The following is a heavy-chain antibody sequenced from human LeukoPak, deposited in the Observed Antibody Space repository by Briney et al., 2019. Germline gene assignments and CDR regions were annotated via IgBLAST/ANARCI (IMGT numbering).Heavy chain of an antibody. CDR1: GFTFSSYS. V-gene: IGHV3-21*01. CDR2: ISSSSSYI. Sequence: PGGSLRLSCAASGFTFSSYSLNWVRQAPGKGLEWVSSISSSSSYIYYADSVKGRFTISRDNAKNSLYLQMNSLRAEDTAVYYCARESCSGGSCYSVRHYYYGMDVWGQGTTVTVSS. J-gene: IGHJ6*02. CDR3: ARESCSGGSCYSVRHYYYGMDV. D-gene: IGHD2-15*01.